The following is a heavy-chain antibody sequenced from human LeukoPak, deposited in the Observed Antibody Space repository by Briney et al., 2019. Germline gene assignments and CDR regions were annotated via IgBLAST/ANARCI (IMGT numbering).Heavy chain of an antibody. Sequence: SETLSLTCTVPSDSMKGYYWSWIRQPAGRRLEWIGRIYTTGSTNYNPSLKSRVSMSVDKFKNQFSLKLSSVTAADTAVYYCARVVTPYWYLDLWGRGTLVSVSS. CDR3: ARVVTPYWYLDL. CDR1: SDSMKGYY. D-gene: IGHD4-23*01. CDR2: IYTTGST. J-gene: IGHJ2*01. V-gene: IGHV4-4*07.